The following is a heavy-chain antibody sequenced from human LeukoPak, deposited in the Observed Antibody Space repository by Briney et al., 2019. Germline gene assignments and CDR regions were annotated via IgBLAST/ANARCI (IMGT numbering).Heavy chain of an antibody. Sequence: PGGSLRLSCAASGFTFSSYAMSWVRQAPGKGLEWVSAISGSGGSTYYADSVKGRFTISRDNSKNTLYLQMNSLRAEDTAVYYCATSTTVTTVPLDYWGQGTLVTVSS. J-gene: IGHJ4*02. CDR1: GFTFSSYA. D-gene: IGHD4-17*01. CDR3: ATSTTVTTVPLDY. CDR2: ISGSGGST. V-gene: IGHV3-23*01.